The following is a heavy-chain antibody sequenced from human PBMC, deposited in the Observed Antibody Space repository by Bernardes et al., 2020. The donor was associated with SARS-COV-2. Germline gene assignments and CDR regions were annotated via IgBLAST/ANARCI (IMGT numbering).Heavy chain of an antibody. V-gene: IGHV4-59*08. CDR1: GGSIRSYY. CDR2: LYYNLNT. D-gene: IGHD2-15*01. J-gene: IGHJ5*02. Sequence: SEPLSLTCTVSGGSIRSYYWSWIRQPPGKGLEWIGYLYYNLNTNYNPSLKSRVVMSVDESTNHLSLKLTSVTAADTAVYYCARQKGGYGGNHKAIDLWGQGTLVTVSS. CDR3: ARQKGGYGGNHKAIDL.